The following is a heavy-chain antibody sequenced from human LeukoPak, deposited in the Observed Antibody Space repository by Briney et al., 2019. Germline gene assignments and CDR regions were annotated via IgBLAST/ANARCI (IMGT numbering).Heavy chain of an antibody. D-gene: IGHD5-12*01. CDR1: GGSISSGGYY. CDR2: IYHSGST. V-gene: IGHV4-30-2*01. J-gene: IGHJ4*02. Sequence: SETLSLTCTVSGGSISSGGYYWSWIRQPPGKGLGWIGYIYHSGSTYYNPSLKSRVTISVDRSKNQFSLKLSSVTAADTAVYYCARWEVATARLFDYWGQGTLVTVSS. CDR3: ARWEVATARLFDY.